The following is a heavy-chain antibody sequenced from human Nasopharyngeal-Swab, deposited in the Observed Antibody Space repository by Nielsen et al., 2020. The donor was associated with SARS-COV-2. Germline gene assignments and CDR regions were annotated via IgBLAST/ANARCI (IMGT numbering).Heavy chain of an antibody. CDR1: GYTLTELS. D-gene: IGHD3-3*01. CDR3: ATSYAIFGVVTPFDY. Sequence: ASVQVSCKVSGYTLTELSMHWVRQAPGKGLEWMGGFDPEDGETIYAQKFQGRVNMTEDTSTDTAYMELSSLRSEDTAVYYCATSYAIFGVVTPFDYWGQGTLVTVSS. J-gene: IGHJ4*02. V-gene: IGHV1-24*01. CDR2: FDPEDGET.